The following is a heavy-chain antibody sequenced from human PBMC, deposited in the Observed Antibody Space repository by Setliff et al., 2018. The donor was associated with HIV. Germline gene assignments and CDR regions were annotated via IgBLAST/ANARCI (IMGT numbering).Heavy chain of an antibody. CDR2: IRQDGTDK. D-gene: IGHD5-18*01. Sequence: GGSLRLSCAASGFTFSSYWMNWVRQAPGKGLEWVAKIRQDGTDKYYVDSVKGRFTISRDNAKNSLYLQMNSLRAEDTAVYYCARESTAMGLDNWGPGTLVTVSS. J-gene: IGHJ4*02. V-gene: IGHV3-7*03. CDR1: GFTFSSYW. CDR3: ARESTAMGLDN.